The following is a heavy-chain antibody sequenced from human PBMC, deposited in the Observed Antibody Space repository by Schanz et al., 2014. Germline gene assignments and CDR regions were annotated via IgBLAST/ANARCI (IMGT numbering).Heavy chain of an antibody. CDR2: INPNSGET. Sequence: QVQLVQSGPAVKKPGASMKVSCLASGYSFTEYFLHWVRQAPGQGLEWMGWINPNSGETNYEQKLKGRVALTSDTSISTAFMELSGLTSDNTATYFCARARYTGYDCSGYWGQGTLLIVSS. V-gene: IGHV1-2*02. CDR1: GYSFTEYF. D-gene: IGHD5-12*01. J-gene: IGHJ4*02. CDR3: ARARYTGYDCSGY.